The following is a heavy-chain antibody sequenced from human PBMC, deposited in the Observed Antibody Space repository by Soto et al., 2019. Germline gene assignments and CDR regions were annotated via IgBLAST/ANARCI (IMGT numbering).Heavy chain of an antibody. V-gene: IGHV1-2*02. Sequence: ASGEVSCKASGYTCTGHYIHWVRQAPEQGPEWMGEVGPESGATRYAQKFQGRVTMTRDMSITTVYMELNNLSPDDTAVYYCGRGRSGQIVVFYWGQGTPVTVSS. D-gene: IGHD5-12*01. CDR2: VGPESGAT. CDR3: GRGRSGQIVVFY. CDR1: GYTCTGHY. J-gene: IGHJ4*02.